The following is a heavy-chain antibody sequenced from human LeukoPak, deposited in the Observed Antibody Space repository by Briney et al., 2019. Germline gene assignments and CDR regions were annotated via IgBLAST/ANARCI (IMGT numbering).Heavy chain of an antibody. CDR3: AAGSGSYYSVPFPFDY. V-gene: IGHV3-48*02. D-gene: IGHD3-10*01. Sequence: PGGSLRLSCAASGFTFSRYSMNWVRQAPGQGLEWVSYIGSSSSTIYYADSVKGRFTISRDNAKNSLYLQMNSLRDEDTAVYYCAAGSGSYYSVPFPFDYWGQGTLVTVSS. J-gene: IGHJ4*02. CDR2: IGSSSSTI. CDR1: GFTFSRYS.